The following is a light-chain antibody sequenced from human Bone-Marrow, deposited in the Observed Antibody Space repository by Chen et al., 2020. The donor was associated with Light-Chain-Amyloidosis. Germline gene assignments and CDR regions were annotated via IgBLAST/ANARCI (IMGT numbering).Light chain of an antibody. CDR1: SGDVGGDNH. CDR2: EVT. J-gene: IGLJ1*01. CDR3: SSYTITNTLV. Sequence: QSALPHPASVAGSPGQSINISCTGTSGDVGGDNHVSWYQQHPDKAPKLMIYEVTNRPSWVPDRFSGSKSDNTASLTISGLQTEDEADYFCSSYTITNTLVFGSGTRVTVL. V-gene: IGLV2-14*01.